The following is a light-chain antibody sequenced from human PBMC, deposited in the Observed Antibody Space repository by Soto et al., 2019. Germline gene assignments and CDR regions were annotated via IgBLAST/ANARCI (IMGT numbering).Light chain of an antibody. CDR1: QSISNR. Sequence: DIQMTHSPSTLSASVGDRVTITCLASQSISNRLAWYQQKPGKAPQFLIYDASTLESGVPSRFSGSGSGTEFTLTISSLQPDDFATYYCQQYNSYSYTFGQGTKVDIK. CDR2: DAS. CDR3: QQYNSYSYT. V-gene: IGKV1-5*01. J-gene: IGKJ2*01.